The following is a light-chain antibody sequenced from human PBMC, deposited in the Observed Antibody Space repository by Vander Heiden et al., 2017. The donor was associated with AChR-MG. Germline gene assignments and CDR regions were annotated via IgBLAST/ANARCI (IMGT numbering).Light chain of an antibody. CDR1: SSDIGCHA. CDR2: YDD. CDR3: AGWDAGLRAYV. V-gene: IGLV1-36*01. Sequence: QSVLSQPPSVSAGPRPRVTISCSGSSSDIGCHAVNWYQQVPGKAPKLLMYYDDLLPSGVSDRFSGAKSGTSASLAITGLQSEDEADYYCAGWDAGLRAYVFGTGTKLTVL. J-gene: IGLJ1*01.